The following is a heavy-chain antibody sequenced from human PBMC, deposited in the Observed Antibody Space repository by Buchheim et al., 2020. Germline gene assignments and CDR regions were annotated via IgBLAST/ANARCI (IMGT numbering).Heavy chain of an antibody. V-gene: IGHV3-23*01. CDR3: AMGGGYYESEIVD. J-gene: IGHJ4*02. CDR2: ISGSGGST. D-gene: IGHD3-22*01. Sequence: EVQLLESGGGLVQPGGSLRVSCAASGFTFSTYDMSWVRQAPGKGLEWVSVISGSGGSTYYADSVKGRFTISRDNSKNTLYLQMNILRAEDTAVYYCAMGGGYYESEIVDWGQGTL. CDR1: GFTFSTYD.